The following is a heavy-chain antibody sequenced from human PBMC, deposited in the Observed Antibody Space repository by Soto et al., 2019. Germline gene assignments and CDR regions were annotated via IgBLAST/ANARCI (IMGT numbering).Heavy chain of an antibody. CDR2: ISSSSSTI. CDR1: GFTFSSYS. D-gene: IGHD3-10*01. V-gene: IGHV3-48*01. Sequence: EVQLVESGGGLVQPGGSLRLSCAASGFTFSSYSMNWVRQAPGKGLEWVSYISSSSSTIYYADSVKGRFTISRDNAKNSLYLQMNSLRAEDTAVYYCARGSTMVRGVIITFPLVFDYWGQGTLVTVSS. J-gene: IGHJ4*02. CDR3: ARGSTMVRGVIITFPLVFDY.